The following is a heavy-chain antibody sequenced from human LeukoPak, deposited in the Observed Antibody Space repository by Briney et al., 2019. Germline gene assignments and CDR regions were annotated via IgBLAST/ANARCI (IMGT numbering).Heavy chain of an antibody. CDR1: GGSFSGYY. CDR3: ARSGRGAAAASDY. J-gene: IGHJ4*02. Sequence: SETLSLTCAVYGGSFSGYYWSWIRQPPGKGLEWIGEINHSGSTNYNPSLKSRVTISVDTSKNQFSLKLSSVTAADTAVYYYARSGRGAAAASDYWGQGTLVTVSS. V-gene: IGHV4-34*01. D-gene: IGHD6-13*01. CDR2: INHSGST.